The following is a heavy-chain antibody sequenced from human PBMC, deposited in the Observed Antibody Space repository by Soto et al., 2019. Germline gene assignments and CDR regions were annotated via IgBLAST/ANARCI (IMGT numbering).Heavy chain of an antibody. Sequence: GGSLRLSCAASGFTFSSYAMHWVRQAPGKGLEWVAVISYDGSNKYYADSVKGRFTISRDNSKNSLYLQMNSLRAEDTAVYYCIRYSSSWYAFDIWGQGTMVTVSS. V-gene: IGHV3-30-3*01. D-gene: IGHD6-13*01. CDR1: GFTFSSYA. CDR2: ISYDGSNK. CDR3: IRYSSSWYAFDI. J-gene: IGHJ3*02.